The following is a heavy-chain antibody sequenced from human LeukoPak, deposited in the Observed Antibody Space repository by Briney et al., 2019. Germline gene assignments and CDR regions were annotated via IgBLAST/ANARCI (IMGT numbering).Heavy chain of an antibody. V-gene: IGHV4-39*07. J-gene: IGHJ6*02. CDR3: ARDGRTGYYYYYGMDV. D-gene: IGHD3/OR15-3a*01. CDR1: GGSISSSSYY. CDR2: IYYSGST. Sequence: SETLSLTCTVSGGSISSSSYYWGWIRQPPGKGLEWIGSIYYSGSTYYNPSLKSRVTMSVDTSKNQFSLKLSSVTAADTAVYYCARDGRTGYYYYYGMDVWGQGTTVTVSS.